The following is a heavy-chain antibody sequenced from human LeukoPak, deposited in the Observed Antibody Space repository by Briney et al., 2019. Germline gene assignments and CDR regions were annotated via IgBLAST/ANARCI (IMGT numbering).Heavy chain of an antibody. D-gene: IGHD4-17*01. J-gene: IGHJ4*02. CDR2: ISSSSSYI. V-gene: IGHV3-21*01. CDR3: ARDPGGDYVDY. Sequence: PGGSLRLSCAASGFTFSSYSMNWVRQAPGKGLEWVSSISSSSSYIYYAGSVKGRFTISRDNAKNSLYLQMNSLRAEDTAVYYCARDPGGDYVDYWGQGTLVTVSS. CDR1: GFTFSSYS.